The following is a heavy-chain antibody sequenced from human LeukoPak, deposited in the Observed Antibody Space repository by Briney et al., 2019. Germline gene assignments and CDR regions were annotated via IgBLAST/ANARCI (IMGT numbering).Heavy chain of an antibody. Sequence: GGSLRLSCAASGFTFSSYSMNWIRQAPGKGLEWVSSISSSSSYIYYADSVKGRFTISRDNAKNTLYLQMNSLRAEDTAVYYCARDVGRSQDYWGQGILVTVSS. V-gene: IGHV3-21*01. D-gene: IGHD2-15*01. CDR3: ARDVGRSQDY. CDR1: GFTFSSYS. CDR2: ISSSSSYI. J-gene: IGHJ4*02.